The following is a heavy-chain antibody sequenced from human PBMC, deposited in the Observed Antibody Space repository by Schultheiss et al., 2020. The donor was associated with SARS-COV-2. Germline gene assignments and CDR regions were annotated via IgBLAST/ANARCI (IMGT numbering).Heavy chain of an antibody. CDR2: ISGSGGST. CDR1: GFTFSSYA. Sequence: GGSLRLSCAASGFTFSSYAMSWVRQAPGKGLEWVSAISGSGGSTYYADSVKGRFTISRDNAKNSLYLQMNSLRAEDTALYYCAKGWAAAGYFDYWGQGTLVTVSS. D-gene: IGHD6-13*01. J-gene: IGHJ4*02. CDR3: AKGWAAAGYFDY. V-gene: IGHV3-23*01.